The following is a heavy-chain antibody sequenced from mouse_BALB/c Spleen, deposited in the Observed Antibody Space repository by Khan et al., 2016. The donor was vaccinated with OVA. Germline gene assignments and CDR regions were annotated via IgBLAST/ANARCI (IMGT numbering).Heavy chain of an antibody. J-gene: IGHJ1*01. V-gene: IGHV1-9*01. Sequence: QVQLKQSGAELMKPGPSVKISCKATGYTFTSYGIQWVKQSPGHGLEWIGVILPGSRSTNNNDRIKGKTTFTADTSSNTVYMLLSSLTSDASVVFSCPRYGNYCCFDVWGEGTTVTVSS. CDR2: ILPGSRST. CDR1: GYTFTSYG. CDR3: PRYGNYCCFDV. D-gene: IGHD2-1*01.